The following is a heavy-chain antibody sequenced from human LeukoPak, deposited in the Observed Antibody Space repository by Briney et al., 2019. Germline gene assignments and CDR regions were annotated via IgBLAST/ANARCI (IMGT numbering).Heavy chain of an antibody. CDR2: FYPGNSIP. CDR1: GYDFSKYY. J-gene: IGHJ4*02. V-gene: IGHV5-51*01. Sequence: GESLKISCKGSGYDFSKYYIGWVRQMPGGGLEWMAVFYPGNSIPTYSPSFQGQVTMSVDNSITTAYLQWSSLKASDTAMYYCARRTTWYSGVYWGQGTLVIVSS. CDR3: ARRTTWYSGVY. D-gene: IGHD6-13*01.